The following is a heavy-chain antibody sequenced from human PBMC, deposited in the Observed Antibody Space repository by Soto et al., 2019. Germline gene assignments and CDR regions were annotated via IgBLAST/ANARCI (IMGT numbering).Heavy chain of an antibody. V-gene: IGHV3-64*01. D-gene: IGHD2-2*02. CDR1: GLTFTTDC. CDR3: ARGYIPWDYHSYGMDV. CDR2: ISNDAVHP. Sequence: EVQLVESGGGLVQPGGSLTLSCEASGLTFTTDCMHWVRQPPGRGLEYLSAISNDAVHPYFANSVKDRFTISRDNSKDTLYLHMGSLRPEDMAVYYCARGYIPWDYHSYGMDVWGKGTTVTVSS. J-gene: IGHJ6*04.